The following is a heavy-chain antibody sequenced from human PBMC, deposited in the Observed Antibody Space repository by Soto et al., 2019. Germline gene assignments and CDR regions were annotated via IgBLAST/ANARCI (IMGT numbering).Heavy chain of an antibody. J-gene: IGHJ6*02. CDR1: GFTFSSYG. V-gene: IGHV3-30*18. CDR2: ISYDGSNK. CDR3: AKDLGHQYYYYGMDV. Sequence: GGSLRLSCAASGFTFSSYGMHWVRQAPGKGLEWVAVISYDGSNKYYADSVKGRFTISRDNSKNTLYLQMNSLRAEDTAVYYCAKDLGHQYYYYGMDVWGQGTTVTVSS.